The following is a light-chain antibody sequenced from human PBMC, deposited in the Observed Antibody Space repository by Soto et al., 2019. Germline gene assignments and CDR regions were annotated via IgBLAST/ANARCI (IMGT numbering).Light chain of an antibody. CDR1: QDIGHF. CDR3: QQYNDFQYT. J-gene: IGKJ2*01. V-gene: IGKV1-33*01. Sequence: DIQMTQSPSSLSASVGDRVTITCQASQDIGHFLNWYQQKSGKAPRRLIYGASNLDTGVPSRFTGRVSGTDFLLTISRLQPEDVATYYCQQYNDFQYTFGQGTKLEI. CDR2: GAS.